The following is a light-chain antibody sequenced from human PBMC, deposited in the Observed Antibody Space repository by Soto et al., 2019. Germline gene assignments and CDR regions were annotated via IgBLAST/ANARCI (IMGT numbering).Light chain of an antibody. Sequence: QSVLTQPPSASGTPGQRVTISCSGSSSNIGINTVNWYQQVPGTAPKLLIYTDNQRPSGVPDRFSGSKSGTSASLAISRLQSEDEADYYCQSYDSSLSGFYVFGTGTKVTVL. CDR2: TDN. CDR3: QSYDSSLSGFYV. CDR1: SSNIGINT. V-gene: IGLV1-44*01. J-gene: IGLJ1*01.